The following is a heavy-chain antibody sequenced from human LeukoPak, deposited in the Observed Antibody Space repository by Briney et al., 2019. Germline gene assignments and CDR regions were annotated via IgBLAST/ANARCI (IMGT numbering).Heavy chain of an antibody. V-gene: IGHV4-59*08. CDR2: IYYSGST. J-gene: IGHJ3*02. CDR1: GGSISSYY. D-gene: IGHD3-22*01. CDR3: ARHRSRDSSGYNAFDI. Sequence: SETLSLTCTVSGGSISSYYWSWIRQPPGKGLEWIGYIYYSGSTNYNPSLKSRVTISVDTSKNQFSLRLSSVTAADTAVYYCARHRSRDSSGYNAFDIWGQGTMVTVSS.